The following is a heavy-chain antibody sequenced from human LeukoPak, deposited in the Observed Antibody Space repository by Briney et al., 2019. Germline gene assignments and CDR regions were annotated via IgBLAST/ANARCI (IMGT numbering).Heavy chain of an antibody. V-gene: IGHV3-30*04. CDR3: ARAGTMIVVIQSWFDP. CDR2: ISYDGSNK. D-gene: IGHD3-22*01. Sequence: PGGSLRLSCAASGFTFSSYAMHWVRQAPGKGLEWVAVISYDGSNKYYADSVKGRFTISRDNSKNTLYLQMNSLRAEDTAVYYCARAGTMIVVIQSWFDPWGQGTLVTVSS. CDR1: GFTFSSYA. J-gene: IGHJ5*02.